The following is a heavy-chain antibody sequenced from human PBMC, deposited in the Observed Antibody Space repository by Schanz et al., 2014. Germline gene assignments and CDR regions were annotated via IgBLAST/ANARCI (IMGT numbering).Heavy chain of an antibody. CDR2: ISYDGRHK. CDR3: ASLYDREYFDY. D-gene: IGHD2-8*01. CDR1: GFNFSSYG. J-gene: IGHJ4*02. V-gene: IGHV3-30*03. Sequence: VQLVESGGDVVQPGRSLRLSCAASGFNFSSYGMHWVRQAPGKGLEGVAIISYDGRHKNYADSVKGRFTISRDNAKNALYLQMNSLRAEDTAVYYCASLYDREYFDYWGQGTLVTVSS.